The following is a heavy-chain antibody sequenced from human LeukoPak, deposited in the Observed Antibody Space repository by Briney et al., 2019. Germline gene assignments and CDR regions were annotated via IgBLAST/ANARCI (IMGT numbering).Heavy chain of an antibody. J-gene: IGHJ3*02. V-gene: IGHV1-2*02. Sequence: GASVKVSCKASGYTFTGYYMHWVRQAPGQGLEWMEWINPNSGGTNYAQKFQGRVTMTRDTSISTAYMELSRLRSDDTAVYYCARDVGLRDAFDIWGQGTMVTVSS. CDR1: GYTFTGYY. D-gene: IGHD1-26*01. CDR2: INPNSGGT. CDR3: ARDVGLRDAFDI.